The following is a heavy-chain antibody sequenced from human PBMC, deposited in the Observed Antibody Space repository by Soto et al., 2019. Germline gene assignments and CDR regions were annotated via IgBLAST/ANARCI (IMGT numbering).Heavy chain of an antibody. CDR3: TRRGCSTTGCYFN. J-gene: IGHJ4*02. CDR1: GFPFSSYW. V-gene: IGHV3-74*01. Sequence: EVRLVESGGDLVQPGGSLRLSCAASGFPFSSYWMHWVRQAPGKGLVWVSRINGDGSSTSYAGSVKGRFTISRDHAKNTLYLQMNSLRAEDAAVYYCTRRGCSTTGCYFNWGRGTLVTVSS. D-gene: IGHD2-2*01. CDR2: INGDGSST.